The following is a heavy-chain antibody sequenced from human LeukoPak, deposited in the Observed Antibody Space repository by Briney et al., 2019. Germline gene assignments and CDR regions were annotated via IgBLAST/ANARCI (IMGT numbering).Heavy chain of an antibody. Sequence: PGESLRLSCAASGFTFGSYGVHWVRQAPGKGLEWVAFIRHDGSDKYYADSVKGRFTISRDNSKSTPYLQMNSLRAEDTAVYHCARKKSVYRSSSSTYYYMDVWGKGTTVTVSS. CDR2: IRHDGSDK. CDR1: GFTFGSYG. V-gene: IGHV3-30*02. D-gene: IGHD6-6*01. CDR3: ARKKSVYRSSSSTYYYMDV. J-gene: IGHJ6*03.